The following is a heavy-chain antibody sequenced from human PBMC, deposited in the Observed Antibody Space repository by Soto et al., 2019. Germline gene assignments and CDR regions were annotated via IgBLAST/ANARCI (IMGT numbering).Heavy chain of an antibody. J-gene: IGHJ6*02. D-gene: IGHD2-15*01. Sequence: RASVKVSCKASGGTFSSYAISWVRQAPGQGLEWMGGIIPIFGTANYAQKFQGRVTITADKSTSTAYMELSSLRSEDTAVYYCARDCSGGSCYVPTGYYGMDVWGQGTTVTVSS. CDR1: GGTFSSYA. CDR2: IIPIFGTA. V-gene: IGHV1-69*06. CDR3: ARDCSGGSCYVPTGYYGMDV.